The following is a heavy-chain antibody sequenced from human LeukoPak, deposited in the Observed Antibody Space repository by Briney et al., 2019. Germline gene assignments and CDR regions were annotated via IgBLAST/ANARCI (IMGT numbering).Heavy chain of an antibody. CDR1: GITFGDYA. CDR3: ARNVYYDSGTYHSGFDY. Sequence: PGGSLRLSCTVSGITFGDYALSWIRQAPGKGLEWVGFIRSKDYGGTSEYATSVKGRFTISRDNSKNTLYLQMNSLRAEDTAMYYCARNVYYDSGTYHSGFDYWGLGTLVTVSS. D-gene: IGHD3-10*01. V-gene: IGHV3-49*03. CDR2: IRSKDYGGTS. J-gene: IGHJ4*02.